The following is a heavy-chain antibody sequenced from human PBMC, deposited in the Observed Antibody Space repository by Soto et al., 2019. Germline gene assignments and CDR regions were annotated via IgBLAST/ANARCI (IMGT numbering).Heavy chain of an antibody. CDR1: GFPFNTYA. V-gene: IGHV3-23*01. CDR2: TSNNGNT. CDR3: AKDLRPGLIVPTKSGFDP. Sequence: GGSLRLSCEASGFPFNTYAMTWFRQVPGMGLEWVSTTSNNGNTDFAESVRGRFTVSRDNSKNILYLQMTNLRVEDAAIYFCAKDLRPGLIVPTKSGFDPWGQGTLVTLSS. D-gene: IGHD2-21*01. J-gene: IGHJ5*02.